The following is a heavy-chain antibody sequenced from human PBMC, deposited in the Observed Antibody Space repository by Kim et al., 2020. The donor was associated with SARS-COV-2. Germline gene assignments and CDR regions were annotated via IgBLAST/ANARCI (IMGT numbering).Heavy chain of an antibody. J-gene: IGHJ6*02. Sequence: ASVKVSCKASGYTFTSYDINWVRQATGQGLEWMGWMNPNSGNTGYAQKFQGRVTMTRNTSISTAYMELSSLRSEDTAVYYCARVMGSGWYDYYYGMDVWGQGNTVTVSS. V-gene: IGHV1-8*01. CDR3: ARVMGSGWYDYYYGMDV. CDR2: MNPNSGNT. D-gene: IGHD6-19*01. CDR1: GYTFTSYD.